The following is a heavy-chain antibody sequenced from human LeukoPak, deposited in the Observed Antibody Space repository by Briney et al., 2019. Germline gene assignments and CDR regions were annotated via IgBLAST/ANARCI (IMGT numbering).Heavy chain of an antibody. J-gene: IGHJ3*02. D-gene: IGHD2-15*01. V-gene: IGHV4-39*01. CDR1: GGSISSSSYY. Sequence: SETLSLTCTVSGGSISSSSYYWGWIRQPPGKGLEWIGSIYYSGSTYYNPSLKSRVTISVDTSKNQFSLKLSSVTAADTAVYYCARPRYYCSGGSCYSGAFDIWGQGTMGTVSS. CDR3: ARPRYYCSGGSCYSGAFDI. CDR2: IYYSGST.